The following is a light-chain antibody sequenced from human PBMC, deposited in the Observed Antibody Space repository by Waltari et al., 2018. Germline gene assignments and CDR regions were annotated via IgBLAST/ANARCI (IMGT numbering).Light chain of an antibody. J-gene: IGKJ3*01. Sequence: IQLTQSPSSLSASVGDRVTITCRASQGISRYLAWYQQKPGKAPKLLIFAASTLQSGVPSRFSGSGSGTDFTLTISSLQPEDFASYYCRHLNTFPYTFGPGTRVDIK. CDR3: RHLNTFPYT. CDR2: AAS. V-gene: IGKV1-9*01. CDR1: QGISRY.